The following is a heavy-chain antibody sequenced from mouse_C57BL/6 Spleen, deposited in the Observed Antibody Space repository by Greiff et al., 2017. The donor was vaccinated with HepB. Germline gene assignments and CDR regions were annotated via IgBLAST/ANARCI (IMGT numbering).Heavy chain of an antibody. V-gene: IGHV1-26*01. Sequence: EVQLQQSGPELVKPGASVKISCKASGYTFTDYYMNWVKQSHGKSLEWIGDINPNNGGTSYNQKFKGKATLTVDKSSSTAYMELRSLTSEDSAVYYCARRGLLTFDYWGQGTTLTVSS. CDR3: ARRGLLTFDY. D-gene: IGHD4-1*01. CDR2: INPNNGGT. J-gene: IGHJ2*01. CDR1: GYTFTDYY.